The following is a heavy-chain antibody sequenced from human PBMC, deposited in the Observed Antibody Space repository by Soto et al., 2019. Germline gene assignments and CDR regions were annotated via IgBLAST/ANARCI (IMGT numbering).Heavy chain of an antibody. CDR3: ARDQLEGNWFDP. CDR2: IYHSGYT. CDR1: GGSISSGGYS. J-gene: IGHJ5*02. Sequence: SETLSLTCTVSGGSISSGGYSWNWIRQPPGKGLEWIGYIYHSGYTYYNPSLRSRVTISVDKSKNHFSLKLSSVTAADTAVYYCARDQLEGNWFDPWGQGTLVTVSS. V-gene: IGHV4-30-2*01. D-gene: IGHD1-1*01.